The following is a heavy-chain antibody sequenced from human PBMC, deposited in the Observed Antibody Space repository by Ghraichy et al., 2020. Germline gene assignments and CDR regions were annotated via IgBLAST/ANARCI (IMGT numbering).Heavy chain of an antibody. CDR3: ARDQGSYRSYWYFDL. D-gene: IGHD3-16*02. CDR2: ISSSSSTI. Sequence: LSLTCAASGFTFSSYSMNWVRQAPGKGLEWVSYISSSSSTIYYADSVKGRFTISRDNAKNSLYLQMNSLRDEDTAVYYCARDQGSYRSYWYFDLWGRGTLVTVSS. V-gene: IGHV3-48*02. J-gene: IGHJ2*01. CDR1: GFTFSSYS.